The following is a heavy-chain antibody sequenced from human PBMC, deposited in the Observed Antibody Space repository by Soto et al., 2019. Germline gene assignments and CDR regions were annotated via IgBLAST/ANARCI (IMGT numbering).Heavy chain of an antibody. Sequence: SETLSLTCAVSGGSISSGGYSWSWIRQPPGKGLEWIGYIYYSGSTNYNPSLKSRVTISVDTSKNQFSLKLSSVTAADTAVYYCAIHAAAGGDYYDSGYYYYGMDVWGQGTTVTVSS. CDR3: AIHAAAGGDYYDSGYYYYGMDV. CDR2: IYYSGST. CDR1: GGSISSGGYS. V-gene: IGHV4-61*08. J-gene: IGHJ6*02. D-gene: IGHD3-22*01.